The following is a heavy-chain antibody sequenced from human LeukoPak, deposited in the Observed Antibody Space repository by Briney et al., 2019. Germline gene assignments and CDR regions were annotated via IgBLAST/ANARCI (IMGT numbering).Heavy chain of an antibody. V-gene: IGHV4-31*03. J-gene: IGHJ4*02. CDR3: ARDGGSDSYGSYYFDY. Sequence: SQTLSLTCTVSGVSISSGGYYWSWIRQHPGKGLEWIGYIYYSGSTYYNPSLKSRVTISVDTSKNQFSLKLSSVTAADTAVYYCARDGGSDSYGSYYFDYWGQGTLVTVSS. CDR1: GVSISSGGYY. D-gene: IGHD5-18*01. CDR2: IYYSGST.